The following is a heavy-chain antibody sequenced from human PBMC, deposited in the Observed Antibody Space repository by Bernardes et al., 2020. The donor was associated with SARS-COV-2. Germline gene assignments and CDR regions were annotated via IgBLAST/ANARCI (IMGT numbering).Heavy chain of an antibody. CDR1: GFRFSDWY. V-gene: IGHV3-11*05. CDR2: ISPDSADT. D-gene: IGHD3-9*01. CDR3: ATAARLAPD. Sequence: GSLRLSCAASGFRFSDWYMSWIRQIPGKGLEWVSYISPDSADTRYADSVKGRFIVSRDNGQNLLFLQMTSLKPEDAAMYYCATAARLAPDWGQGTLVAVSS. J-gene: IGHJ4*02.